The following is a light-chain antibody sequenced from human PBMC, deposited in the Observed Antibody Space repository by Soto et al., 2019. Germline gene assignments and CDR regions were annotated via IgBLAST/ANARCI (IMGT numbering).Light chain of an antibody. Sequence: DIQMTQSPSSLSATVGDRVTITCRASQSITIYLNWYQQKPGEARNLLICGASTLQSGVPSRFSGSGSGTDFTLTISSLQPEDFATYYCQQSYSTLWTFGQGAKVDI. V-gene: IGKV1-39*01. CDR2: GAS. J-gene: IGKJ1*01. CDR1: QSITIY. CDR3: QQSYSTLWT.